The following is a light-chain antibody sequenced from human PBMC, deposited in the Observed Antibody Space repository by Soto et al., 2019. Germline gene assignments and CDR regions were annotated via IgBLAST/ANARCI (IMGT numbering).Light chain of an antibody. CDR1: SSNIGSNT. CDR2: SNN. CDR3: AAWDDSLNGPL. J-gene: IGLJ3*02. V-gene: IGLV1-44*01. Sequence: QSVLTQPPSASGTPGQRVTISCSGSSSNIGSNTVNWYQQLPGTAPTLLIYSNNQRPSGVPDRFSGSKSGTSASLAVNGLQSDDEADYYCAAWDDSLNGPLFGGRTKLTVL.